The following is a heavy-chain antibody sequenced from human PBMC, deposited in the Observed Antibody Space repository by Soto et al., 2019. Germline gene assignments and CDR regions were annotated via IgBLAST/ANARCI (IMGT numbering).Heavy chain of an antibody. Sequence: PSETLSLTCTVSGGSISSGGYYWIWIRHHPGKGLEWIGYIYYSGSTYYNPSLKSRVTISVDTSKNQFSLKLSSVTAADTAVYYCARDRKQWRTHAFDIWGQGTMVTVSS. CDR3: ARDRKQWRTHAFDI. D-gene: IGHD6-19*01. CDR1: GGSISSGGYY. V-gene: IGHV4-31*03. CDR2: IYYSGST. J-gene: IGHJ3*02.